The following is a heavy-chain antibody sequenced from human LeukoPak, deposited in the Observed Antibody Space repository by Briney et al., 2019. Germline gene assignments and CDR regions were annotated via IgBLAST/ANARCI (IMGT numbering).Heavy chain of an antibody. V-gene: IGHV4-34*01. CDR2: IHPSGIF. CDR3: ARGRDRSKTGDF. Sequence: PSETLSLTCAVYGGSCDDYYCSWIRQPPGKGLEWIGEIHPSGIFYYNSSLVSRVTISIDTSKTQFSLRLTSVTAADTAFYYCARGRDRSKTGDFWGQGSLVTVSS. D-gene: IGHD5-24*01. J-gene: IGHJ4*02. CDR1: GGSCDDYY.